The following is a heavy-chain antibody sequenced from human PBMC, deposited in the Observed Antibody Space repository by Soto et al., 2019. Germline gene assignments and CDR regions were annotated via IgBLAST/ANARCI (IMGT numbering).Heavy chain of an antibody. CDR2: IITIFGTA. Sequence: QVQLVQSGAEVKKPGSSVKVSCKASGGTFSSYAISWVRQAPGQGLEWMGGIITIFGTANYAQKFQGRVTITADESMSTAYMELSSLRSEDTAVYYCARVRYSSGWYALYYFDYWGQGTLVSVSS. D-gene: IGHD6-19*01. CDR3: ARVRYSSGWYALYYFDY. CDR1: GGTFSSYA. J-gene: IGHJ4*02. V-gene: IGHV1-69*01.